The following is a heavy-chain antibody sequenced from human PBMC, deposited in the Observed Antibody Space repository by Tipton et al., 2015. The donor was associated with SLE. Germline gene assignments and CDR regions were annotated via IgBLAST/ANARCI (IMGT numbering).Heavy chain of an antibody. CDR3: ARGLLTWRGAIVGVDV. CDR2: ISYGGGT. Sequence: TLSLTCSVSGGSISSSYWIWIRQPPGKGLEWIGYISYGGGTNYNPSLKSRVTISVDTAKNQFSLKLTSVTAADTAVYYCARGLLTWRGAIVGVDVWGQGTTVTVSS. J-gene: IGHJ6*02. D-gene: IGHD2-21*01. CDR1: GGSISSSY. V-gene: IGHV4-59*08.